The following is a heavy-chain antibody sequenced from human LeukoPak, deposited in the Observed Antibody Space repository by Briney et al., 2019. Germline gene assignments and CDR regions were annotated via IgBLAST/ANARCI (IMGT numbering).Heavy chain of an antibody. J-gene: IGHJ3*02. D-gene: IGHD6-13*01. CDR3: ARLDPSSWGAFDI. V-gene: IGHV4-34*01. CDR2: INHVGST. CDR1: GGSFSGYY. Sequence: PSETLSLTCAVYGGSFSGYYWTWIRQPPGKGLEWIGEINHVGSTKYNPSLKSRATMSVDASKNQFSLKLSSVTAADTAVYYCARLDPSSWGAFDIWGQGTMVTVSS.